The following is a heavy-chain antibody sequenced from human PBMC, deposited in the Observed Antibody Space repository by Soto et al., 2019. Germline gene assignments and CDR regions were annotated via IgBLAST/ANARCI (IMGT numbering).Heavy chain of an antibody. CDR3: STRAYDTNGYYRFDP. CDR1: GGSISTNNC. J-gene: IGHJ5*01. V-gene: IGHV4-4*02. Sequence: PSETLSLTCAVSGGSISTNNCWNWVRQSPGKGLEWIGDINHSGRVNYSPSLKSRVTISLDTSKNQFSLTLSAVTAADTAMYYCSTRAYDTNGYYRFDPWGQGTLVTVSS. D-gene: IGHD3-22*01. CDR2: INHSGRV.